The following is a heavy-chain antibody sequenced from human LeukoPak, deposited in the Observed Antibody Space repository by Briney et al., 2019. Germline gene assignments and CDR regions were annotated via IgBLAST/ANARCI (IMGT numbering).Heavy chain of an antibody. CDR1: GFIVNTNY. V-gene: IGHV3-66*01. CDR3: ASSRLAGALDY. CDR2: IYSGGWT. D-gene: IGHD6-13*01. Sequence: GGSLRLSCAASGFIVNTNYMSWVRQAPGKGLEWVSVIYSGGWTYYADSVKGRFTISRDNSKNTLYLQMNSLRAEDSAVYYCASSRLAGALDYWGQGTLVTVSS. J-gene: IGHJ4*02.